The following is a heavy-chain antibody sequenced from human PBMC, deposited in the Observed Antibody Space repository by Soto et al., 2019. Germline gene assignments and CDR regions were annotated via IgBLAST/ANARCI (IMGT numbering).Heavy chain of an antibody. V-gene: IGHV3-33*01. CDR3: ARDSGEVVFVVTGNLYYYGMDF. CDR1: GFTFSSYG. D-gene: IGHD2-21*01. J-gene: IGHJ6*02. Sequence: GGSLRLSCAASGFTFSSYGMHWVRQAPGKGLEWVAVIWYDGSNKYYADSVKGRFTISRDNSKNTVYLQMNSLRAEDTAVYYCARDSGEVVFVVTGNLYYYGMDFWGQGSSVPVS. CDR2: IWYDGSNK.